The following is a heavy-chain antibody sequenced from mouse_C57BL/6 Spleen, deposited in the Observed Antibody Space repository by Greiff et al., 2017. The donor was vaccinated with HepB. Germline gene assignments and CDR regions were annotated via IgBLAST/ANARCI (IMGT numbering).Heavy chain of an antibody. D-gene: IGHD1-1*01. CDR3: ARSPLLLRPHYYAMDY. J-gene: IGHJ4*01. CDR1: GYSFTGYY. CDR2: INPSTGGT. Sequence: EVKLQQSGPELVKPGASVKISCKASGYSFTGYYMNWVKQSPEKSLEWIGEINPSTGGTTYNQKFKAKATLTVDKSSSTAYMQLKSLTSEDSAVYYCARSPLLLRPHYYAMDYWGQGTSVTVSS. V-gene: IGHV1-42*01.